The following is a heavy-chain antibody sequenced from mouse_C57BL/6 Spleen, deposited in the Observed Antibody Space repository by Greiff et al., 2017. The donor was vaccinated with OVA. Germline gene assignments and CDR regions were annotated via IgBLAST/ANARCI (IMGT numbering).Heavy chain of an antibody. V-gene: IGHV1-53*01. Sequence: VQLQQSGTELVKPGASVKLSCKASGYTFTSYWMHWVKQRPGQGLEWIGNINPSNGGTNYNEKFKSKATLTVDKSSSTAYMQLSSLTSEDSAVYYWARPATDWYFDVWGTGTTVTVSS. CDR1: GYTFTSYW. CDR3: ARPATDWYFDV. J-gene: IGHJ1*03. CDR2: INPSNGGT. D-gene: IGHD4-1*02.